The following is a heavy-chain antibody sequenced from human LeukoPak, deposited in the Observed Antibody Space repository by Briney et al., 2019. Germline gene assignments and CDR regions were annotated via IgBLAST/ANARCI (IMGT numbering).Heavy chain of an antibody. V-gene: IGHV3-9*01. CDR3: AKVARRERPYGDYGGAFDI. CDR2: ISWNSGSI. Sequence: PGGSLRLSCAASGFTFDDYAMHWVRQAPGKGLEWVSGISWNSGSIGYADSVKGRFTISRDNAKNSLYLQMNSLRAEDTALYYCAKVARRERPYGDYGGAFDIWGQGTMVTVSS. J-gene: IGHJ3*02. D-gene: IGHD4-17*01. CDR1: GFTFDDYA.